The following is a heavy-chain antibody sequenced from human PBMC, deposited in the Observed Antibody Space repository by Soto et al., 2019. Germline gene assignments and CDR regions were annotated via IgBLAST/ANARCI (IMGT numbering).Heavy chain of an antibody. Sequence: QITLKESGPTLVKPTQTLTLTCTFSGFSLTTDRVGVGWIRQPPGEALEWLAVIYWDDSKTYRPSLESRLTITKDTSKNQVALIITNMHTLDTATHYCALAYGGRSLYWGQGTLVTVSS. CDR3: ALAYGGRSLY. CDR2: IYWDDSK. CDR1: GFSLTTDRVG. V-gene: IGHV2-5*02. J-gene: IGHJ4*02. D-gene: IGHD1-26*01.